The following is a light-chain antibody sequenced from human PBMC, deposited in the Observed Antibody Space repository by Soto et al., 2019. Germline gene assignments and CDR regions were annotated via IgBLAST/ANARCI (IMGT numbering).Light chain of an antibody. V-gene: IGKV2-28*01. CDR3: MQALQTPIT. CDR1: QSLLHSNGYNY. CDR2: LGS. Sequence: DIVMTRSPLSLPVTPGEPASISCRSSQSLLHSNGYNYLDWYLQKPGQSPQLLIYLGSNRASGVPDRFSGSGSGTDFTLKISRVEAEDVGVYYCMQALQTPITFGQGTPLEIK. J-gene: IGKJ5*01.